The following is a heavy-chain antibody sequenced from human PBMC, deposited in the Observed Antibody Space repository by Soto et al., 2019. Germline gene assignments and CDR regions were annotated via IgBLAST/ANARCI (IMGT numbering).Heavy chain of an antibody. D-gene: IGHD2-15*01. V-gene: IGHV4-39*01. J-gene: IGHJ4*02. Sequence: SETLSLTCTVSGGSISSSSYYWGWIRQPPGKGLEWIGSIYYSGSTYYNPSLKSRVTISVDTSKNQFSLKLSSVTAADTAVYYCARRYCSGGSCYSLDFDYWGQGTLVTVSS. CDR2: IYYSGST. CDR1: GGSISSSSYY. CDR3: ARRYCSGGSCYSLDFDY.